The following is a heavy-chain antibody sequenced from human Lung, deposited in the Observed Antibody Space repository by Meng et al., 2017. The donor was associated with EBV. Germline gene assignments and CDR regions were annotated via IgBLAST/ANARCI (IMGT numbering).Heavy chain of an antibody. D-gene: IGHD2-2*01. CDR3: ARGGTSSAPFDY. V-gene: IGHV4-34*01. CDR1: GRSFSSSY. J-gene: IGHJ4*02. CDR2: INYSGIT. Sequence: QVQLQQWGAGLFKPSETLSLTCGVSGRSFSSSYWSWIRQPPGKGLEWIGQINYSGITNYNPSLKSRVTISVDTSKNQFSLSLNSVTAADTAVYYCARGGTSSAPFDYWGQETLVTVSS.